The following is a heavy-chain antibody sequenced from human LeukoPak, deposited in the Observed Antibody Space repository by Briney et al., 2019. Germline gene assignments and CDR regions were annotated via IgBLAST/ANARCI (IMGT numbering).Heavy chain of an antibody. D-gene: IGHD5-12*01. CDR1: GGTFSSYA. CDR2: IIPIFGTA. CDR3: ARAGDSGYGGGPISYYYYMDV. J-gene: IGHJ6*03. Sequence: TSVKVSCKASGGTFSSYAISWVRQAPGQGLEWMGRIIPIFGTANYAQKFQGRVTITADESTSTAYMELSSLRSEDTAVYYCARAGDSGYGGGPISYYYYMDVWGKGTTVTVSS. V-gene: IGHV1-69*13.